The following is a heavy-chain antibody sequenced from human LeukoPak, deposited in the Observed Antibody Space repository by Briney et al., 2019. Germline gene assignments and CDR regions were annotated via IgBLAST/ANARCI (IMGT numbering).Heavy chain of an antibody. D-gene: IGHD3-22*01. CDR3: AKDSMIVVVLGAFDI. Sequence: PGGSLRLSCAASGFTFSSHAMSWVRQAPGKGLEWVSAISGSGGSTYYADSVKGRITISRDNSKNTLYLQMNSLRAEDTAVYYCAKDSMIVVVLGAFDIWGQGTMVTVSS. CDR2: ISGSGGST. CDR1: GFTFSSHA. V-gene: IGHV3-23*01. J-gene: IGHJ3*02.